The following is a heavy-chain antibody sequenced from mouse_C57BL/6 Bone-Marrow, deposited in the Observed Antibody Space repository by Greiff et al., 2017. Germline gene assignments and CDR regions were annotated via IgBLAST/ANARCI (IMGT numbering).Heavy chain of an antibody. D-gene: IGHD1-1*01. J-gene: IGHJ1*03. Sequence: VQLQESGGDLVKPGGSLKLSCAASGFTFSSYGMSWVRQTPDKRLEWVATISSGGSYTYYPDSVKGRFTISRDNAKNTLYLQMSSLKSEDTAMYYCANYYGSSHWYFDVWGTGTTVTVSS. CDR3: ANYYGSSHWYFDV. CDR2: ISSGGSYT. CDR1: GFTFSSYG. V-gene: IGHV5-6*01.